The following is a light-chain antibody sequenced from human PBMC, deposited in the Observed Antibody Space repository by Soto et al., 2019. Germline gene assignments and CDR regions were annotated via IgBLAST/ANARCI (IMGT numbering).Light chain of an antibody. CDR1: QRVSSTY. CDR3: QHYGSLVLT. V-gene: IGKV3-20*01. J-gene: IGKJ4*01. Sequence: EIVLTQSPGTLSLSPGERATLSCRARQRVSSTYLAWYQQKPGQAPRHLIYGASSRATGIPDRFSGSGSGTDFTLTISRLEPEEFAVYYCQHYGSLVLTFGGGTKVEIK. CDR2: GAS.